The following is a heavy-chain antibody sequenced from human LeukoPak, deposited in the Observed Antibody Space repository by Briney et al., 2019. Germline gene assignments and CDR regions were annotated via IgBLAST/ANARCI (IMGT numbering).Heavy chain of an antibody. V-gene: IGHV4-34*01. CDR3: ARAHRVPAAMWGFYMDV. Sequence: ASETLSLTCAVYGGSFSGYYWSWIRQPPGKGLEWIGEINHSGSTNYNPSLKSRVTISVDTSKNQFSLKLSSVTAADTAVYYCARAHRVPAAMWGFYMDVWGKGTTVTISS. CDR1: GGSFSGYY. CDR2: INHSGST. D-gene: IGHD2-2*01. J-gene: IGHJ6*03.